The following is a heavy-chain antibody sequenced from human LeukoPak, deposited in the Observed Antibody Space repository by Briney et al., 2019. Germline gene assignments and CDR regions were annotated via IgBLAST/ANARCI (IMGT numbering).Heavy chain of an antibody. CDR1: GFSFSSYE. J-gene: IGHJ4*02. CDR3: ARGRGYCLNGVCYKNYFDY. CDR2: ISSSGFAI. V-gene: IGHV3-48*03. Sequence: GGSLRLSCAASGFSFSSYEMNWVRQAPGKGLEWVSYISSSGFAIYYTDSVMRRFTISRDNAKNSLYLQMNSLRAEDTAVYYCARGRGYCLNGVCYKNYFDYWGQGTLVTVSS. D-gene: IGHD2-8*01.